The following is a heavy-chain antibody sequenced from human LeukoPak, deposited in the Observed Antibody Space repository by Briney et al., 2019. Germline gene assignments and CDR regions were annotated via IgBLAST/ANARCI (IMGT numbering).Heavy chain of an antibody. J-gene: IGHJ3*01. CDR3: AKARIVVIPPADALDV. CDR2: IGSGSGGTT. CDR1: GFTFSSYA. V-gene: IGHV3-23*01. Sequence: GGSLRLSCAASGFTFSSYAMRWVRQAPGKGLEWVSAIGSGSGGTTIYADSVKGRFTISRDNSKNTLYLQMSSLRGEDTAVYYCAKARIVVIPPADALDVWGQGTLVTVSS. D-gene: IGHD3-22*01.